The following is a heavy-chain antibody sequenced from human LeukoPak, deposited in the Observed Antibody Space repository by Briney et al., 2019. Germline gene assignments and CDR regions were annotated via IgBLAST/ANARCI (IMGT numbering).Heavy chain of an antibody. D-gene: IGHD3-3*01. CDR3: ASVVGGYYPPVEGFDI. J-gene: IGHJ3*02. CDR1: GSTFSSCG. Sequence: GGSLRLSCAASGSTFSSCGMTWVRQAPGKGLVWVSRINSNGTSTNYADSVKGRFTISRDNAKNTLYLQMNSLRAEDTAVYYCASVVGGYYPPVEGFDIWGQGTMVTVSS. V-gene: IGHV3-74*01. CDR2: INSNGTST.